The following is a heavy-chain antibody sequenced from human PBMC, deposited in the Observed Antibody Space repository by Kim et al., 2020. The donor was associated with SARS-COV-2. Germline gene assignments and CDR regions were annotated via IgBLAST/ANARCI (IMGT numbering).Heavy chain of an antibody. CDR3: AAGTYYYYSSGYGFDL. Sequence: SVKVSCKVSIFSFTASTVQWVRQARGQRLEWIGRIVVGSHKTDYSQKFQERVTITTDMSTTTAYMELSSLGSEDTAVYYCAAGTYYYYSSGYGFDLWGQGTLVTVSS. D-gene: IGHD3-22*01. CDR1: IFSFTAST. J-gene: IGHJ4*02. V-gene: IGHV1-58*01. CDR2: IVVGSHKT.